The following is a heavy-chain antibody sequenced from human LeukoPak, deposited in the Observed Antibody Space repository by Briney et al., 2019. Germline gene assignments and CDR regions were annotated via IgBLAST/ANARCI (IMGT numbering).Heavy chain of an antibody. V-gene: IGHV4-34*01. Sequence: PSETLSLTCAVYGGSFSGCYWSWIRQPPGKGLEWIGEINHSGSTNYNPSLKSRVTISVDTSKNQFSLKLSSVTAADTAVYFCARDAAGEGRLVITWFDPWGQGTLVTVSS. CDR1: GGSFSGCY. CDR3: ARDAAGEGRLVITWFDP. D-gene: IGHD3-22*01. J-gene: IGHJ5*02. CDR2: INHSGST.